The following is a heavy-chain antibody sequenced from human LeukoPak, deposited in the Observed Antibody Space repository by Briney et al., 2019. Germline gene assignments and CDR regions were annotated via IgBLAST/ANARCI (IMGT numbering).Heavy chain of an antibody. V-gene: IGHV1-69*01. J-gene: IGHJ4*02. D-gene: IGHD6-19*01. Sequence: ASVKVSCKASGGTFSSYAISWVRQAPGQGLEWMGGIIPIFGTANYAQKFQGRVTITADESTSTAYMELSSLRSEDTAVYYCARVPPPSGGLDYWGQGTLVTVSS. CDR2: IIPIFGTA. CDR1: GGTFSSYA. CDR3: ARVPPPSGGLDY.